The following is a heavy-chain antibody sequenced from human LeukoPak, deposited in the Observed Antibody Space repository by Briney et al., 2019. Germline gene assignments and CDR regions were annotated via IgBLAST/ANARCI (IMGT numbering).Heavy chain of an antibody. Sequence: SETLSLTRTVSGVPIYSYYWSWLRQTAGKGLEWIGRLYPGVSTNYNPSLKSRVTMSVDTSKNQFALKLSAVTAADTAVYYCARLKFYDSTGYSPGHYMDVWGKGTTVTVSS. CDR2: LYPGVST. CDR1: GVPIYSYY. CDR3: ARLKFYDSTGYSPGHYMDV. J-gene: IGHJ6*03. V-gene: IGHV4-4*07. D-gene: IGHD3-22*01.